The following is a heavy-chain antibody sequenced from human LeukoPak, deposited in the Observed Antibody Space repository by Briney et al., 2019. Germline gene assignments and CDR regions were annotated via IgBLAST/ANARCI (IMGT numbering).Heavy chain of an antibody. Sequence: ASETLSLTCTVSGGSISNGDHYWSWIRQPPGKGLEWIGYIYHSGSTYYNPSLKSRVTISVDRSKNQFSLKLSSVTAADTAVYYCARSPLFDYWGQGTLVTVSS. CDR3: ARSPLFDY. CDR2: IYHSGST. CDR1: GGSISNGDHY. V-gene: IGHV4-30-2*01. J-gene: IGHJ4*02.